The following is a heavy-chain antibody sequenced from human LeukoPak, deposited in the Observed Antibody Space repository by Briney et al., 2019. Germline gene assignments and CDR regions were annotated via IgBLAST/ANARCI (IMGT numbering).Heavy chain of an antibody. CDR3: AKIWFGEESFFDY. J-gene: IGHJ4*02. CDR1: GFTFSSYA. D-gene: IGHD3-10*01. Sequence: QPGRSLRLSCAASGFTFSSYAMSWVRQAPGKGLEWVSTISGSGDRTYYADSLKGRFTISRDNSKNTLHLQMNSLRADDTAVYSCAKIWFGEESFFDYWGQGTLVTVSS. V-gene: IGHV3-23*01. CDR2: ISGSGDRT.